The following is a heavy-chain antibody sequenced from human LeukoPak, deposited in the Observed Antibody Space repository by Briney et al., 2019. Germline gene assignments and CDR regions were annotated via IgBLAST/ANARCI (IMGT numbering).Heavy chain of an antibody. D-gene: IGHD3/OR15-3a*01. CDR2: IYYSGST. CDR1: GGSISSGDYY. Sequence: KPSQTLSLTCTVSGGSISSGDYYWSWIRQPPGKGLEWIGYIYYSGSTYYNPSLKSRVTISIDRSKNQFSLKLRSVTAADTAVYYCARGLFDFSTASESFDYWGQGTLVTVSS. V-gene: IGHV4-30-4*08. J-gene: IGHJ4*02. CDR3: ARGLFDFSTASESFDY.